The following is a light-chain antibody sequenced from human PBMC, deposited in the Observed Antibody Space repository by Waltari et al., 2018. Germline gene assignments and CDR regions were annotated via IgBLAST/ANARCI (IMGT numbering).Light chain of an antibody. J-gene: IGKJ1*01. CDR3: QQYDSYWT. CDR2: KAS. Sequence: DIQMTQSPSTLSASVGDRVTITCRASQGGNSWVAWYQEKPGKAPKLLIFKASNLESGVPSRFSGSGSGTEFTLTISSLQPDDFATYHCQQYDSYWTFGQGTKVEIK. V-gene: IGKV1-5*03. CDR1: QGGNSW.